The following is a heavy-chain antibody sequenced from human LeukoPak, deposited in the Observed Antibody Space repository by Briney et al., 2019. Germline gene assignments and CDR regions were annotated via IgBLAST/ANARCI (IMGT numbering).Heavy chain of an antibody. V-gene: IGHV3-74*01. CDR3: ARGTIFGVVYFDY. CDR2: INSDGSST. CDR1: GFTFSSYW. D-gene: IGHD3-3*01. J-gene: IGHJ4*02. Sequence: GGSLRLSCAASGFTFSSYWMHWVRQASGKGLVWVSRINSDGSSTSYADSVKGRFTISRDNAKNTLYLQMNSLRAEDTAVYYCARGTIFGVVYFDYWGQGTLVTVSS.